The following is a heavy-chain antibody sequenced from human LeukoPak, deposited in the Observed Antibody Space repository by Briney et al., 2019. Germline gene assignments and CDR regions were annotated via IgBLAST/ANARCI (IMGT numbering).Heavy chain of an antibody. CDR2: IYSGGTT. J-gene: IGHJ4*02. Sequence: GGSLRLSCEASGFTVSSNYMSWVRQAPGKGQEWVSVIYSGGTTYYADSVKGRFTISRDNPKNTMNLQMNSLRAEDTAVYYCAKGGGVIGRSYYFDYWGQGTLVTVSS. D-gene: IGHD2-8*02. CDR1: GFTVSSNY. CDR3: AKGGGVIGRSYYFDY. V-gene: IGHV3-53*05.